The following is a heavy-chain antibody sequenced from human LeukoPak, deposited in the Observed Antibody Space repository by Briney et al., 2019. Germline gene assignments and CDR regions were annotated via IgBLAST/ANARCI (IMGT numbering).Heavy chain of an antibody. D-gene: IGHD5-12*01. CDR2: IYYSGST. CDR1: GGSISSSSYY. CDR3: ARVGVSGYDWWYFDL. Sequence: SETLSLTCTVSGGSISSSSYYWGWIRQPPGKGLEWIGSIYYSGSTYYNPSLKSRVTISVDTSKNQFSLKLSSVTAADTAVYYCARVGVSGYDWWYFDLWGRGTLVTVSS. V-gene: IGHV4-39*07. J-gene: IGHJ2*01.